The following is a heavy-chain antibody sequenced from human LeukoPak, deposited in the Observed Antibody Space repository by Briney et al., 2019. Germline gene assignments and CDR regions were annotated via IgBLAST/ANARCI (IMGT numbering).Heavy chain of an antibody. CDR3: ARGISYYDILTGYYQPGYFDY. Sequence: PSQTLSLTCTVSGGSISSGDYYWSWLRQPPGKGLEWIGYIYYSGSTYYNPSLKSRVTISVDTSKNQFSLKLSSVTAADTAVYYCARGISYYDILTGYYQPGYFDYWGQGTLVTVSS. CDR2: IYYSGST. CDR1: GGSISSGDYY. V-gene: IGHV4-30-4*01. D-gene: IGHD3-9*01. J-gene: IGHJ4*02.